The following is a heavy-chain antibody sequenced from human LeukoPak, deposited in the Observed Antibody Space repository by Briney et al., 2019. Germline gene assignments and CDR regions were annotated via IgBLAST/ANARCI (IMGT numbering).Heavy chain of an antibody. V-gene: IGHV4-59*08. J-gene: IGHJ3*02. CDR2: IYYSGST. Sequence: PSETLSLTCTVSGGSISSYYWSWIRQPPGKGLERIGYIYYSGSTNYNPSLKSRVTISVDTSKNQFSLKLSSVTAADTAVYYCARGFGKTDDAFDIWGQGTMVTVSS. D-gene: IGHD3-10*01. CDR1: GGSISSYY. CDR3: ARGFGKTDDAFDI.